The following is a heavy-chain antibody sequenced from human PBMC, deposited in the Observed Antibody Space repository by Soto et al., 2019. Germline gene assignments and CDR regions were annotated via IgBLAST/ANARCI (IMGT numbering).Heavy chain of an antibody. CDR1: GYSFTSYW. CDR3: ARRYCSSTGWYSGFDY. Sequence: GESLKISCKGSGYSFTSYWISWVRQMPGQGLEWMGRIDPSDSYTNYSPSFQGHVTISADKSISTAYLQWSSLKASDTAMYYCARRYCSSTGWYSGFDYWGQGTMVTVSS. CDR2: IDPSDSYT. V-gene: IGHV5-10-1*01. D-gene: IGHD2-2*02. J-gene: IGHJ4*02.